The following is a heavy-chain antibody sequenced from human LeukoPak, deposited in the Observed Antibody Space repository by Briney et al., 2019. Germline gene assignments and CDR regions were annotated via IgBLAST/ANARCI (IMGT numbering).Heavy chain of an antibody. D-gene: IGHD6-13*01. Sequence: SETLSLTCTVSGGSIRSYYWSWIRQPPGKGLEWIAYIYYSGSTNYNPSLKSRVTISVDTSKNQFPLKLSSVTAADTAVYYCARVYYSNSYDYWYFDLWGRGTLVTVSS. CDR2: IYYSGST. V-gene: IGHV4-59*01. J-gene: IGHJ2*01. CDR3: ARVYYSNSYDYWYFDL. CDR1: GGSIRSYY.